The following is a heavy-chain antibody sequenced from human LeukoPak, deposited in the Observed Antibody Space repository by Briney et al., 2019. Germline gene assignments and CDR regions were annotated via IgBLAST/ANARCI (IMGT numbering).Heavy chain of an antibody. V-gene: IGHV3-33*01. D-gene: IGHD2-15*01. CDR3: ARLLAPVYYFGY. J-gene: IGHJ4*02. CDR1: GFTFSSYG. Sequence: PGGSLRLSFAASGFTFSSYGMHWVRQAPGKGLEWVAVIWYDGSNKYYADSVKGRFTISRDNSKNTLYLQMNSLRAEDTAVYYCARLLAPVYYFGYWGQGTLVTVFS. CDR2: IWYDGSNK.